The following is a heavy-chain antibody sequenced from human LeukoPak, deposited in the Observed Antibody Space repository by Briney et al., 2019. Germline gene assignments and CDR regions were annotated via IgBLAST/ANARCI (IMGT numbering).Heavy chain of an antibody. V-gene: IGHV3-20*03. J-gene: IGHJ4*02. CDR2: INWNGGST. Sequence: GINWNGGSTGYADSVKGRFTISRDNAKNSLYLQMNSLRAEDTALYYCARDGDDFWSGYYNYWGQGTLVTVSS. CDR3: ARDGDDFWSGYYNY. D-gene: IGHD3-3*01.